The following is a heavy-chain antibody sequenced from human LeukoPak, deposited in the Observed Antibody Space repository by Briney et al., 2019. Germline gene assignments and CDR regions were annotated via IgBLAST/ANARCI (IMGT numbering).Heavy chain of an antibody. Sequence: GGSLRLSCAASGFTVSSNYMSWVRQAPGKGLEWVSIIYSGGNTYYADSVKGRFTISRDNSKNTLYLQMNSLRAEDTAVYYCAKSRDLLRQFLFDYWGQGTLVTVSS. CDR3: AKSRDLLRQFLFDY. D-gene: IGHD3-22*01. V-gene: IGHV3-53*01. CDR2: IYSGGNT. J-gene: IGHJ4*02. CDR1: GFTVSSNY.